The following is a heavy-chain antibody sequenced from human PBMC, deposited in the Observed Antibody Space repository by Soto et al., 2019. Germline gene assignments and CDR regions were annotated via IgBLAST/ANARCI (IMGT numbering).Heavy chain of an antibody. CDR3: VRDGTKTLRDWFDP. V-gene: IGHV4-4*07. Sequence: SETLSLTCTVSGASISGFYWSWIRKSAEKGLEWIGRIYATGTTDYNPSLKSRVMMSVDTSKKQFSLKLRSVTAADTAVYYCVRDGTKTLRDWFDPWSQGISVTVSS. D-gene: IGHD1-1*01. J-gene: IGHJ5*02. CDR2: IYATGTT. CDR1: GASISGFY.